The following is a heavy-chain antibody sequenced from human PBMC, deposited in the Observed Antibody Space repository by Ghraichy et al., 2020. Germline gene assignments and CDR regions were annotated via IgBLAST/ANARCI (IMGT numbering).Heavy chain of an antibody. CDR3: ARHVKPSAFTRQLDY. J-gene: IGHJ4*02. CDR1: GYSFNEYY. CDR2: ISPDGSDT. D-gene: IGHD2-2*01. V-gene: IGHV5-51*01. Sequence: GESLNISCKGSGYSFNEYYVGWVRQMPGKGLEWMGIISPDGSDTRYSPSFQGQVTISADKSITTVYLQWSSLKASDTALYFCARHVKPSAFTRQLDYWGQGTLVTVSS.